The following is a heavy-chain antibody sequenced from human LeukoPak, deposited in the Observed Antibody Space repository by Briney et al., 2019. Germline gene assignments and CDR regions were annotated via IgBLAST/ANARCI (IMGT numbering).Heavy chain of an antibody. CDR1: GGSISSSSYY. V-gene: IGHV4-39*01. CDR3: ARLGLYGSGSYSFDY. Sequence: SETLSLTCTVSGGSISSSSYYWGWIRQPPGKGLEWIGSIYYSGSTYYNPSLKSRVTISVDTSKNQFSLKLSSVTAADTAVYYCARLGLYGSGSYSFDYWGQGTLVTVSS. J-gene: IGHJ4*02. CDR2: IYYSGST. D-gene: IGHD3-10*01.